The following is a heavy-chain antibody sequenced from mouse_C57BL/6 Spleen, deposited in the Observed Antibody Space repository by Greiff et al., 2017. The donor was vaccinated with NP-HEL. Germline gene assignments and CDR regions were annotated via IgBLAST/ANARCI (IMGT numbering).Heavy chain of an antibody. V-gene: IGHV1-50*01. CDR3: ARIITTVVATDY. Sequence: QVQLQQPGAELVKPGEGGKREGKGEGDTCTSDWMQGGKQRPGQGLEWIGEIDPSDSYNNYNQKSKGKATWTVDTSSSKADMQLSSLTSEDSAVYYCARIITTVVATDYWGQGTTLTVSS. CDR2: IDPSDSYN. J-gene: IGHJ2*01. D-gene: IGHD1-1*01. CDR1: GDTCTSDW.